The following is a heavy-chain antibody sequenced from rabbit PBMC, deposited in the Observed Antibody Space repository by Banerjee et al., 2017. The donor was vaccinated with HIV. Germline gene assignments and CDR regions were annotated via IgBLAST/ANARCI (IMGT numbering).Heavy chain of an antibody. J-gene: IGHJ6*01. CDR2: IYSVIDYT. D-gene: IGHD8-1*01. CDR3: ARDTGSSFSSYGMDL. Sequence: QEQLVESGGDLVKPEGSLTLTCTASGFSFSSGYDMCWVRQAPGKGLEWIGSIYSVIDYTYYASWVKGRFTISKTSSTTVTLQMTSLTAADTATYFCARDTGSSFSSYGMDLWGPGTLVTVS. CDR1: GFSFSSGYD. V-gene: IGHV1S45*01.